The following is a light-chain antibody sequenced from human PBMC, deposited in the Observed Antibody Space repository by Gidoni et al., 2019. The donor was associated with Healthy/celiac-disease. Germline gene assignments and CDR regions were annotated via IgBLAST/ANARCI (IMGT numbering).Light chain of an antibody. Sequence: EIVLTQSPGTLSLSPGERATLSCRASRRVSSSYLAWYQQKPGQAHRLLIYGASSRATGIPDRFSGSGSGTDFTLTFSRLEPEDFAVYYCQQYGSSPLTFGGGTKVEIK. CDR1: RRVSSSY. J-gene: IGKJ4*01. CDR3: QQYGSSPLT. V-gene: IGKV3-20*01. CDR2: GAS.